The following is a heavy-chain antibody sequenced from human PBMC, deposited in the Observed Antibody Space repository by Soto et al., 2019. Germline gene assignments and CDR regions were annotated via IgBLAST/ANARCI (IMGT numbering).Heavy chain of an antibody. CDR2: IIPIFGTA. CDR1: GGTFSSYA. D-gene: IGHD3-3*01. CDR3: ARVRVRFLEWLGSEG. Sequence: QVQLVQSGAEAKKPGSSVKVSCKASGGTFSSYAISWVRQAPGQGLEWMGGIIPIFGTANYAQKFQGRVTITADESTSTAYMALSSLRSEDTAVYYCARVRVRFLEWLGSEGWGQGTLVTVSS. J-gene: IGHJ4*02. V-gene: IGHV1-69*12.